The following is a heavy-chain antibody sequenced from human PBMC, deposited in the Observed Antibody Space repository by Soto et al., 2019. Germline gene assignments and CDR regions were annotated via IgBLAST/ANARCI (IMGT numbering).Heavy chain of an antibody. Sequence: KTSETLSLTCTVSGGSISSGGYYWSWIRQHPGKGLEWIGYIYYSGSTYYNPSLKSRVTISVDTSKNQFSLKLSSVTAADTAVYYCARELVVVAAHWFDPWGQGTLVTVSS. D-gene: IGHD2-15*01. V-gene: IGHV4-31*03. J-gene: IGHJ5*02. CDR2: IYYSGST. CDR1: GGSISSGGYY. CDR3: ARELVVVAAHWFDP.